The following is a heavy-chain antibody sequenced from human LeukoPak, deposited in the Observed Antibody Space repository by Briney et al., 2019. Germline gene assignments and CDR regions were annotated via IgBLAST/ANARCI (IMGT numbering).Heavy chain of an antibody. CDR1: GYTFTSYG. Sequence: ASVKVSCKASGYTFTSYGISWVRQAPGQGLEWRGWISAYNGNTNYAQKLQGRVTMTTDTSTSTAYRELRSLRSEDTVVYYCASYQHKGATGGVYWGQGTLVTVSS. D-gene: IGHD2-2*01. V-gene: IGHV1-18*01. CDR2: ISAYNGNT. CDR3: ASYQHKGATGGVY. J-gene: IGHJ4*02.